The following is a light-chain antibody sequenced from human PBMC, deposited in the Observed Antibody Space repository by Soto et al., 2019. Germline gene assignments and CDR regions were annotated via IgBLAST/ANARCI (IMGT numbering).Light chain of an antibody. J-gene: IGKJ1*01. Sequence: DIQMTQSPSSLSASVGDRVTITCRASQSISTYLNWYQQKPGKAPKLLIYAASSLQSGVPSRFSGSGSGTDFTLTISSLQPEDFANYYCPQSYSTPTFGQGTKVEIK. CDR2: AAS. V-gene: IGKV1-39*01. CDR1: QSISTY. CDR3: PQSYSTPT.